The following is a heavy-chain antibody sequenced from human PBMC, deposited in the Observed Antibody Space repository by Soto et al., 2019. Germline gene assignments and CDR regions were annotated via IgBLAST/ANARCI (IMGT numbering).Heavy chain of an antibody. CDR1: GGSISSSNW. Sequence: QVQLQESGPGLVKPSGTLSLTCAVSGGSISSSNWWSWVRQPPGKGLEWIGEIYHSGSTNYNPSLKRRVTISVDKSKNRCSLKLSSVTAADTAVYYCAGRTRTYYYDSSGYSPFDYWGLGSLVTVSS. V-gene: IGHV4-4*02. J-gene: IGHJ4*02. D-gene: IGHD3-22*01. CDR2: IYHSGST. CDR3: AGRTRTYYYDSSGYSPFDY.